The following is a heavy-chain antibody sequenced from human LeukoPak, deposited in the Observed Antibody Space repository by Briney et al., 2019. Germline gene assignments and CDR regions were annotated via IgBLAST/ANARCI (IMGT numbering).Heavy chain of an antibody. Sequence: PGGSLRLSCLASGFTFSSYAMTWVRQPPGKGLEWVSSISGNGGSTYYADSVKGRFTISRDNSKNTVSLQMNSLRAEDTAIYYCAKEYQLYYEIPYYMDVWGKGTTVTVSS. J-gene: IGHJ6*03. CDR2: ISGNGGST. CDR1: GFTFSSYA. CDR3: AKEYQLYYEIPYYMDV. D-gene: IGHD3-3*01. V-gene: IGHV3-23*01.